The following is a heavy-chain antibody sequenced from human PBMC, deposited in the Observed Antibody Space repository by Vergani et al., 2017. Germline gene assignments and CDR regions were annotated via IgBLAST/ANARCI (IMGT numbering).Heavy chain of an antibody. CDR2: ISASGTA. CDR1: GGSISAGYYF. CDR3: ARRSGGYYSGGKVHPLRTAFDV. Sequence: QVQLQASGPGRVKPSQTLSLTCTMSGGSISAGYYFWSWIRQPAGKGLEWLGHISASGTASHSPSLKTRVSISVDTSKNQFSLTVTSATAADTAIYFCARRSGGYYSGGKVHPLRTAFDVWGHGTVVTVSS. V-gene: IGHV4-61*02. D-gene: IGHD2-15*01. J-gene: IGHJ3*01.